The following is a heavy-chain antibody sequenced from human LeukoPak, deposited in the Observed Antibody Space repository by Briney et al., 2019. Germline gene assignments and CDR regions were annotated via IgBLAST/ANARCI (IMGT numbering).Heavy chain of an antibody. CDR3: ATALRLEALDL. CDR2: FDPEDGER. Sequence: GASVKVSCKVSGYTLTGLSTHWVRQAPGKGLEWMGGFDPEDGERIYAQKFQDRVTMTEDTSTDTAYMELRSLRSEDTAMYYCATALRLEALDLWGHGTMVTVSS. D-gene: IGHD3-16*01. CDR1: GYTLTGLS. J-gene: IGHJ3*01. V-gene: IGHV1-24*01.